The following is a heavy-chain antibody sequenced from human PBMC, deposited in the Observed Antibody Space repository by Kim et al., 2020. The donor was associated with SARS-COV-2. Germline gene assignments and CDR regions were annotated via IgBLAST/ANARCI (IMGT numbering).Heavy chain of an antibody. D-gene: IGHD2-21*02. V-gene: IGHV3-11*04. CDR3: ARDRAYCGGDCYSTPVDY. Sequence: KGLFTISRDNAKNSLYLQMTSLRAEDTAVYYCARDRAYCGGDCYSTPVDYWGQGTLVTVSS. J-gene: IGHJ4*02.